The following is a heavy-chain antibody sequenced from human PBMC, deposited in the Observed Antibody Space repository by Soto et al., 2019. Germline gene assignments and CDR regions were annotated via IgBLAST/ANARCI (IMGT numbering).Heavy chain of an antibody. D-gene: IGHD5-18*01. Sequence: SETLSLTCNVFPGSIYDYYWSWIRQTPGMRLEWIGFVYSGGSAMYNPSFKSRVIISLETSKNQFSLTAEDTAIYYCARETHSSHHNFDYWGPGTLVTVSS. CDR3: ARETHSSHHNFDY. CDR1: PGSIYDYY. V-gene: IGHV4-59*12. J-gene: IGHJ4*02. CDR2: VYSGGSA.